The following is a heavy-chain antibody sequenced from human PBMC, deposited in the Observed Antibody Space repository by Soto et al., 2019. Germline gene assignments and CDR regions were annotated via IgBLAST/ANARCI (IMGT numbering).Heavy chain of an antibody. CDR2: ISYDGSNK. J-gene: IGHJ1*01. V-gene: IGHV3-30*18. Sequence: QVQLVESGGGVVQPGRSLRLSCADSGFTFSSYGMHWVRQAPGKGLEWVAVISYDGSNKYYADSVKGRFTISRDNSKNTLYLQMNSLRAEDTAGYYCEKGEYFQHWVQGTLVTVSS. CDR3: EKGEYFQH. CDR1: GFTFSSYG.